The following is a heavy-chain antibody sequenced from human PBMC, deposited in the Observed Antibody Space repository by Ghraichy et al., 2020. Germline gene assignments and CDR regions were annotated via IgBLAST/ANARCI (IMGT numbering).Heavy chain of an antibody. D-gene: IGHD6-19*01. CDR2: IYYSGST. CDR1: GGSISSYY. Sequence: SETLSLTCTVSGGSISSYYWSWIRQPPGKGLEWIGYIYYSGSTNYNPSLKSRVTISVDTSKNQFSLKLSSVTAADTAVYYCARELGIAVAGNYYYYYGMDVWGQGTTVTVSS. CDR3: ARELGIAVAGNYYYYYGMDV. J-gene: IGHJ6*02. V-gene: IGHV4-59*01.